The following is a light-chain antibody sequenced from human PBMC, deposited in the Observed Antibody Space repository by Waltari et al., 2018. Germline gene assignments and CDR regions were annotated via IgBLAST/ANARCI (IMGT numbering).Light chain of an antibody. CDR2: GAS. CDR1: QSVSSN. CDR3: QHYNNRPLT. V-gene: IGKV3-15*01. J-gene: IGKJ4*01. Sequence: EIVMTQAPVTLSVSPGERATLFCRASQSVSSNLAWYQQKPGRGPRLLIYGASIRATGIPARITGSGSGTEFTLTISRLQSEDFAVYFCQHYNNRPLTFGGGTKVEI.